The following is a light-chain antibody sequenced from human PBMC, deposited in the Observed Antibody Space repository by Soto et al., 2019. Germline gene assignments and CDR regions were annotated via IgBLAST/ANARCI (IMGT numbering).Light chain of an antibody. V-gene: IGKV3-20*01. CDR2: GAS. J-gene: IGKJ4*01. CDR1: QSVSSSY. Sequence: EIEMTQSPGTLSLSPGERATISCRASQSVSSSYLAWYQQKPGQAPRLLIYGASSRATGIPDRFSGSGSGTDFTLTISRLEPEDFAVYYCQQYGSPLTFGGGTKVDIK. CDR3: QQYGSPLT.